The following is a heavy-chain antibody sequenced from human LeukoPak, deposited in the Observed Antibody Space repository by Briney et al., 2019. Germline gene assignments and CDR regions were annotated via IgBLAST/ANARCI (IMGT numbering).Heavy chain of an antibody. CDR2: ISTYNGNT. CDR1: GYTFTSYG. J-gene: IGHJ5*02. D-gene: IGHD1-26*01. CDR3: ARDGSGSYFEGYWFDP. V-gene: IGHV1-18*01. Sequence: ASVKVSCKASGYTFTSYGISWVRQAPGQGLEWMGWISTYNGNTNYAQKLQGRVTMTTDTSTSTAYMELRRLRSDDTAVYYCARDGSGSYFEGYWFDPWGQGTLVTVSS.